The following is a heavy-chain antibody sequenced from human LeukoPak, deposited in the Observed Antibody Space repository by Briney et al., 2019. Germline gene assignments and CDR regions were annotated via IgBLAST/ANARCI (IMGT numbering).Heavy chain of an antibody. CDR1: GFAFSDYS. CDR2: INSISGEI. J-gene: IGHJ4*02. CDR3: ARDHGYAFDY. V-gene: IGHV3-48*02. Sequence: GGSLRLSCAASGFAFSDYSMNWVRQAPGKGLEWVSYINSISGEIWYADSVKGRFTISRDDAKNSLYLQMNSLRDEDTAAYYCARDHGYAFDYWGQGTLVTVSS. D-gene: IGHD5-12*01.